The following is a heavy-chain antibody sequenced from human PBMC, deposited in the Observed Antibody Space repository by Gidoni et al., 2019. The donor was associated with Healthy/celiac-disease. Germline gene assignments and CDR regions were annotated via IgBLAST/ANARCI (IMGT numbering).Heavy chain of an antibody. D-gene: IGHD3-22*01. CDR3: ASGPYYYDSSGYSPLIS. CDR2: ISSSSSYI. Sequence: EVQLVESGGGLVKPGGSLILSCSASGFPFSHYSMNWVRQAPGKGLEGVSSISSSSSYIYYADSVKGRFTISRDNAKNSLYLQMNSLRAEDTAVYYCASGPYYYDSSGYSPLISWGQGTLVTVSS. CDR1: GFPFSHYS. V-gene: IGHV3-21*01. J-gene: IGHJ4*02.